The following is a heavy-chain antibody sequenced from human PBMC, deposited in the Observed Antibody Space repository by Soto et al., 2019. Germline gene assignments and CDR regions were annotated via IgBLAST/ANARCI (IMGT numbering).Heavy chain of an antibody. CDR2: IYYSGST. D-gene: IGHD3-22*01. CDR3: ARVGRSGYYYDWFDP. J-gene: IGHJ5*02. Sequence: SDTLSLTCTVSGVSISSSSYYWGWIRQPPGKGLEWIGSIYYSGSTYYNPSLKSRVTISVDTSKNQFSLKLSSVTAADTAVYYCARVGRSGYYYDWFDPWGQGTLVTVS. CDR1: GVSISSSSYY. V-gene: IGHV4-39*01.